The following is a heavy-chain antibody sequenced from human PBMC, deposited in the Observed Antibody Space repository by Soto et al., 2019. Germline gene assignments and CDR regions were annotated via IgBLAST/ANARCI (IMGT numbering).Heavy chain of an antibody. CDR2: IYYSGST. CDR3: ARVAGDYDFWSGYFPYYSDY. J-gene: IGHJ4*02. D-gene: IGHD3-3*01. CDR1: GGSISSYY. V-gene: IGHV4-59*01. Sequence: PSETLSLTCTVSGGSISSYYWSWIRQPPGKGLEWIGYIYYSGSTNYNPSLKSRVTISVDTSKNQFSLKLSSVTAADTAVYYCARVAGDYDFWSGYFPYYSDYWGQGTLVTVSS.